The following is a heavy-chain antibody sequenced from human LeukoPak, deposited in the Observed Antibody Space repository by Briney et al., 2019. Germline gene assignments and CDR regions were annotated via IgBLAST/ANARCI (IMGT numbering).Heavy chain of an antibody. CDR2: IYYSGST. Sequence: SETLSLTCTVSGGSISSYYWSWIRKPPGKGLEWIGYIYYSGSTNYNPSLKSRVTISVDTSKNQFSLKLSSVTAADTAVYYCAREGGYCSSTSCYTFDYWGQGTLVTVSS. J-gene: IGHJ4*02. D-gene: IGHD2-2*02. V-gene: IGHV4-59*01. CDR1: GGSISSYY. CDR3: AREGGYCSSTSCYTFDY.